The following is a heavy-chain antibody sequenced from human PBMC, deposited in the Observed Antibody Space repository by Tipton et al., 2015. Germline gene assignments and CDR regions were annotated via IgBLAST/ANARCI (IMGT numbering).Heavy chain of an antibody. CDR1: GYSFTNYW. V-gene: IGHV5-51*01. D-gene: IGHD3-9*01. Sequence: QLVQSGTEVKKPGESLMISCKGSGYSFTNYWIGWVRQMPGKGLEWMGIIYPGDSETKYSPSFEGLVTISADKSTSTAYLQWSSLKASDTAVYYCARRLPYFEWSKVYYFDYWGQGSPVTVSP. J-gene: IGHJ4*02. CDR2: IYPGDSET. CDR3: ARRLPYFEWSKVYYFDY.